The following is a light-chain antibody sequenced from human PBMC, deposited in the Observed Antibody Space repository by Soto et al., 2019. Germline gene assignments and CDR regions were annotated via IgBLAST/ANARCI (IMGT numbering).Light chain of an antibody. V-gene: IGKV3-11*01. CDR3: QQRSNWRPGNLP. CDR1: QSVSSY. J-gene: IGKJ4*01. Sequence: EIVLTQAPATLSLSPGERATLSCRASQSVSSYLAWYQKKPCQAPRLRIYDASNRATGIPARFSGSGSGTDFTLTISSLEPKDFAVYYYQQRSNWRPGNLPFGGGTKVEIK. CDR2: DAS.